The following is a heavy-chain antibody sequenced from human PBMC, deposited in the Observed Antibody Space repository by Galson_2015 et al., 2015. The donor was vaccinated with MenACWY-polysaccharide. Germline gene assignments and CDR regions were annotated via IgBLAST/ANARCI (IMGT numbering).Heavy chain of an antibody. D-gene: IGHD2-2*01. CDR1: GFTFRNFA. CDR3: AKESLVVVPEKWFDP. Sequence: SLRLSCAVSGFTFRNFAMNWVRQAPGKGLEWVSAISGNGGATYYANSVKGRFTISRDNSKNIVYLQLKSLRADDTAVCYCAKESLVVVPEKWFDPWGLGTLVTVSS. CDR2: ISGNGGAT. J-gene: IGHJ5*02. V-gene: IGHV3-23*01.